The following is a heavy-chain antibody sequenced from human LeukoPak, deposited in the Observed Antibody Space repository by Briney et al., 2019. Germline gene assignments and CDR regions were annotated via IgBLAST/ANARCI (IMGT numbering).Heavy chain of an antibody. CDR3: ARESKTDSSSWYDAFDI. CDR2: ISYDGSNK. V-gene: IGHV3-30-3*01. J-gene: IGHJ3*02. CDR1: GFTFSSYA. Sequence: GGSLRLSCAASGFTFSSYAMHWVRQAPGKRLEWVAGISYDGSNKYYADSVKGRFTISRDNSKNTLYLQMNSLRAEDTAVYYCARESKTDSSSWYDAFDIWGQGTMVTVSS. D-gene: IGHD6-13*01.